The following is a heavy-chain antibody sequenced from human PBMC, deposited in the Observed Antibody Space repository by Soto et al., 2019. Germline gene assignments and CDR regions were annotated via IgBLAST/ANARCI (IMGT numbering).Heavy chain of an antibody. D-gene: IGHD2-2*01. CDR2: IIPIFGTA. V-gene: IGHV1-69*01. CDR1: GGTFSSYA. CDR3: ARSQGGSTSLDIYYYYYYGMDV. Sequence: QVQLVQSGAEVKKPGSSVKVSCKAPGGTFSSYAISWVRQAPGQGLEWMGGIIPIFGTANYAQKFQGRVTITADESTSTGYMELSSMRCEATAVYYCARSQGGSTSLDIYYYYYYGMDVWGQGTTVTVSS. J-gene: IGHJ6*02.